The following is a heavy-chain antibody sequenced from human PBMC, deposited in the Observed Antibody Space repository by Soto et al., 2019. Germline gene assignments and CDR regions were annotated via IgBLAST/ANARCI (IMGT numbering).Heavy chain of an antibody. CDR2: FDPEDGET. D-gene: IGHD3-3*01. Sequence: ASVKVSCKVSGYTLTELSMHWVRQAPGKGLEWMGGFDPEDGETIYAQKFQGRVTMTEDTSTDTAYMELSSLRSEDTAVCYCATDPFFGVHPFALDYWGQGTLVTLSS. CDR1: GYTLTELS. CDR3: ATDPFFGVHPFALDY. J-gene: IGHJ4*02. V-gene: IGHV1-24*01.